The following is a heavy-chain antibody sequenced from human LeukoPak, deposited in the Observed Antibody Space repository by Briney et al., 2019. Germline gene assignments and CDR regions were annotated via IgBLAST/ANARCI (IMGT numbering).Heavy chain of an antibody. D-gene: IGHD6-13*01. CDR2: INHSGST. J-gene: IGHJ4*02. V-gene: IGHV4-34*01. Sequence: PSETLSLTCTVSGGSISSYYWSWIRQPPGKGLEWIGEINHSGSTNYNPSLKSRVTISVDTSKNQFSLKLSSVTAADTAVYYCARGLDHQSAAPPYFDYWGQGTLVTVSS. CDR3: ARGLDHQSAAPPYFDY. CDR1: GGSISSYY.